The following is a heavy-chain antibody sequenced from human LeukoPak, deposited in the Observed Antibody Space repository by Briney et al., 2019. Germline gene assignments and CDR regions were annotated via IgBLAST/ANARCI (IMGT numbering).Heavy chain of an antibody. CDR1: GFTFSSHR. V-gene: IGHV3-7*01. CDR3: ARDAFYGGISPAFDI. J-gene: IGHJ3*02. Sequence: GGSLTPSRAPSGFTFSSHRMSGVPPAPGKRLECGAHIRRDASKKYDVDSVTGRFTISRDNDKDSLFLQMNSLRAEDTAVYYCARDAFYGGISPAFDIWGQGIKVTVSS. D-gene: IGHD4-23*01. CDR2: IRRDASKK.